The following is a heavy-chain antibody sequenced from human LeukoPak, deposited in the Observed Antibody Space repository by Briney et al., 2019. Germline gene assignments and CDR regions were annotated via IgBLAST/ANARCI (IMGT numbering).Heavy chain of an antibody. Sequence: PGGSLRLSCAAAEFTFIIYWMSWVRQAPGKGLEWVANINQGGSEKYYVDSVKGRFTISRDNAKNSLYLQMNNLRADDTAVYYCARENSGGSAFDYWGQGTLVTVSS. J-gene: IGHJ4*02. V-gene: IGHV3-7*01. CDR2: INQGGSEK. CDR1: EFTFIIYW. CDR3: ARENSGGSAFDY. D-gene: IGHD3-16*01.